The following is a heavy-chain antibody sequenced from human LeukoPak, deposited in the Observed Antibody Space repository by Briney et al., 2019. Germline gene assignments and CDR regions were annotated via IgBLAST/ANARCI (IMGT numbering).Heavy chain of an antibody. CDR1: GGSISSYY. J-gene: IGHJ3*02. CDR3: ARDGIPFGVNAFDI. V-gene: IGHV4-59*01. D-gene: IGHD3-10*01. CDR2: IYYSGST. Sequence: SETLSLTCTVSGGSISSYYWSWIRQPPGKGLEWIGYIYYSGSTNYNPSLKSRVTISVDTSKNQFSLKLSSVTAADTAVYYCARDGIPFGVNAFDIWGQGTMVTVPS.